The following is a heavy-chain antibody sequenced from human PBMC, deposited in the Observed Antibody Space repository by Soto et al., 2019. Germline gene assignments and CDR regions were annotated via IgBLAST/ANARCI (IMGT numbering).Heavy chain of an antibody. Sequence: ASVKVSCEASGYTFTSYGISWVRQAPGQGLEWMGWISAYNGNTNYAQKLQGRVTMTTDTSTSTAYMELRSLRSDDTAVYYCARDTDIVVVPAYDYWGQGTLVTVSS. CDR3: ARDTDIVVVPAYDY. CDR1: GYTFTSYG. D-gene: IGHD2-2*01. CDR2: ISAYNGNT. J-gene: IGHJ4*02. V-gene: IGHV1-18*01.